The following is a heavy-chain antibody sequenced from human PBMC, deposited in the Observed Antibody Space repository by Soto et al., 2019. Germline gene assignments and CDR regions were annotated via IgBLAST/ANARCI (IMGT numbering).Heavy chain of an antibody. D-gene: IGHD6-25*01. CDR3: AGFSGSRVYYYYYGMDV. J-gene: IGHJ6*02. V-gene: IGHV1-69*13. Sequence: SVKVSCKASGGTFSSYAISWVRQAPGQGLEWMGGIIPIFGTANYAQKFQGRVTITADESTSTAYMELSSLRSEDTAVYYCAGFSGSRVYYYYYGMDVWGQGTTVTVSS. CDR2: IIPIFGTA. CDR1: GGTFSSYA.